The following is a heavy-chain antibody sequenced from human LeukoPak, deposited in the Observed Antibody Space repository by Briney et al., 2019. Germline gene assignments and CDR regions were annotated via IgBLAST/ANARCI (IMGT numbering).Heavy chain of an antibody. V-gene: IGHV4-34*01. D-gene: IGHD3-22*01. Sequence: SETLSLTCAVYGGSFSGYYWSWIRQPPGKGLEWIGEINLSGSTNYNPSLKSRVTISVDTSKNQFSLKLSSVTAADTAVYYCARKPHYYDSSMTGAFDIWGQGTMVTVSS. CDR1: GGSFSGYY. CDR3: ARKPHYYDSSMTGAFDI. J-gene: IGHJ3*02. CDR2: INLSGST.